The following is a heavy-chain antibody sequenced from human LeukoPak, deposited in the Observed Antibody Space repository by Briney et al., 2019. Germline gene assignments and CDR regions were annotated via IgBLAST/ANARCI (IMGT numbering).Heavy chain of an antibody. J-gene: IGHJ5*02. D-gene: IGHD3-10*01. Sequence: SETLSLTCTVSGGSISGFFWTWIRQPPGKGPEYIGYIYYSGATDYNPTLKSRVSMSVDTSKNQFFLNLTSVTAADTAIYYCARVGYGSGSWGWFDPWGQGTLATVSS. CDR1: GGSISGFF. CDR3: ARVGYGSGSWGWFDP. V-gene: IGHV4-59*01. CDR2: IYYSGAT.